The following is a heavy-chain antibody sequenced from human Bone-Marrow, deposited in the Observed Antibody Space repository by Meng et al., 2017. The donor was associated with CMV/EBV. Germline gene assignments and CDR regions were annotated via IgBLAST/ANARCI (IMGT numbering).Heavy chain of an antibody. D-gene: IGHD3-3*01. V-gene: IGHV3-21*01. Sequence: GESLKISCAASGFISSTYSMTWVRQAPGKGLEWVSSISSSSSYIYYADSVKGRFTISRDNAKNSLYLQMNSLRAEDTAVYYCARDTSGTPDYDFWSGFWGYYGMDVWGQGTTVTVSS. J-gene: IGHJ6*02. CDR2: ISSSSSYI. CDR3: ARDTSGTPDYDFWSGFWGYYGMDV. CDR1: GFISSTYS.